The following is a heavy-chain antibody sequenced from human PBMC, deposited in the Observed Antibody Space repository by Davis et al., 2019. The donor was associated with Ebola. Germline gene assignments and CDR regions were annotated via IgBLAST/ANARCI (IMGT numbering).Heavy chain of an antibody. D-gene: IGHD3-3*01. V-gene: IGHV4-59*08. CDR2: IYYSGST. Sequence: MPAGSLSLSCTVSGGSISSYYWSWIRQPPGKGLAWIGYIYYSGSTNINPFLKSGVTITVDTSKNQFSLKLSSVTAADTAVYYCARLGYDFWSGYYTYNWFDPWGQGTLVTVSS. J-gene: IGHJ5*02. CDR3: ARLGYDFWSGYYTYNWFDP. CDR1: GGSISSYY.